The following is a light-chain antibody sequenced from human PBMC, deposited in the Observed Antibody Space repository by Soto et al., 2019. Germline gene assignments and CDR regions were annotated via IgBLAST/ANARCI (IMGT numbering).Light chain of an antibody. J-gene: IGKJ1*01. Sequence: DIVMTQSPDSLAVSLGERATINCKSSQSLLYSSNNKNYLAWYQQKPGQPPKLLIYWASTRKSGVPDRFSGGGSGTDFTLTISSLQAEDVAVYYCHQYSSTPQTFGQGTKVEIK. CDR3: HQYSSTPQT. CDR2: WAS. V-gene: IGKV4-1*01. CDR1: QSLLYSSNNKNY.